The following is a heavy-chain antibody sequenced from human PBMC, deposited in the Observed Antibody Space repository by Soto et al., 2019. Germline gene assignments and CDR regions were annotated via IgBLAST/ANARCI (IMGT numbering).Heavy chain of an antibody. D-gene: IGHD2-15*01. J-gene: IGHJ6*02. V-gene: IGHV3-21*01. CDR2: ISSSSSYI. CDR1: GFTFSSYS. CDR3: ARDELLSYYYGMDV. Sequence: GGSLRLSCAASGFTFSSYSMNWVRQAPGKGLEWVSSISSSSSYIYYADSVKGRFTISRDNAKNSLYLQMNGLRAEDTAVYYCARDELLSYYYGMDVWGQGTTVTVSS.